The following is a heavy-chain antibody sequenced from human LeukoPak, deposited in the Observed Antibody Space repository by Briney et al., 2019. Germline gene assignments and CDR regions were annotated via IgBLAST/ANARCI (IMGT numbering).Heavy chain of an antibody. CDR2: ISYDGSNK. CDR1: GFTFSSYA. Sequence: PGGSLRLSCAASGFTFSSYAMHWVRQAPGKGLEWVAVISYDGSNKYYADSVKGRFTISRDNSKNTLYLQMYSLRAEDTAVYYCAGNPSMADRGAWYFDYWGQGTLVTVSS. CDR3: AGNPSMADRGAWYFDY. J-gene: IGHJ4*02. D-gene: IGHD3-10*01. V-gene: IGHV3-30-3*01.